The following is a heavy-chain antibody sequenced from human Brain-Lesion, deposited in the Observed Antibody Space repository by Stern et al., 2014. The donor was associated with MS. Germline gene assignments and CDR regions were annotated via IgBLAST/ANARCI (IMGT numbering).Heavy chain of an antibody. CDR2: IFNRGSP. D-gene: IGHD2-2*01. CDR1: GGSISSGGYY. V-gene: IGHV4-61*02. J-gene: IGHJ6*02. CDR3: ARGRVVPGFQYYATDV. Sequence: QLQLQESGPGLVKPSQTLSLSCTVSGGSISSGGYYWSWIRQPAGKGLEWIGRIFNRGSPSYTPPLKSRVPISIDTSKNQFSLRLNSMTAADTAVYYCARGRVVPGFQYYATDVWGQGTTVIVSS.